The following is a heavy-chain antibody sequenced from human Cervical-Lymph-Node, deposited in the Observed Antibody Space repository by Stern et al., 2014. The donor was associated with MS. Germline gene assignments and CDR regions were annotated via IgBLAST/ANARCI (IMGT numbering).Heavy chain of an antibody. V-gene: IGHV3-23*04. CDR1: GFTFSHHA. J-gene: IGHJ3*02. D-gene: IGHD3-10*01. CDR2: ISGSGGST. Sequence: EVQLEESGGGLVQPGGSLRLSCAASGFTFSHHAMNWVRQAPGKGLEWVSVISGSGGSTYYAESVKGRFTISRDNSKNTLYLQMNSLRAEDTAVYYCAKEEALIWFGELGDAFDIWGQGTMVTVSS. CDR3: AKEEALIWFGELGDAFDI.